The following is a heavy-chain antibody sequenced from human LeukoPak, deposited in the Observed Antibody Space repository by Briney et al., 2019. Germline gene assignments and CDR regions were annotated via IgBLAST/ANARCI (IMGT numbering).Heavy chain of an antibody. J-gene: IGHJ4*02. CDR2: ITGSGGAT. CDR3: AKPLYGPWSTYFFDS. D-gene: IGHD2/OR15-2a*01. Sequence: GGSLRLSCAASGFTFRSYAMSWVRQAPGKGLEWVSGITGSGGATYYADSVKGRFTISRDNSKNTLYLQMDSLRAGDTAVYYCAKPLYGPWSTYFFDSWGRGALVTVSS. CDR1: GFTFRSYA. V-gene: IGHV3-23*01.